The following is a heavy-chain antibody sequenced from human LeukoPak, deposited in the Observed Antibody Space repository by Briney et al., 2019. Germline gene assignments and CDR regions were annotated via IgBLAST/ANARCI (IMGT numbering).Heavy chain of an antibody. D-gene: IGHD1-1*01. CDR2: IGSSGRDI. Sequence: GGPLTLSCAASGFTFRTYNMLCLPQAPGKGLEGVAFIGSSGRDIYYAHSLKGRFTRDRDNAKNSLYLQMNSLRAEATAVYYCARDSHVQLWETFDMWGQGTMATVSS. CDR1: GFTFRTYN. CDR3: ARDSHVQLWETFDM. J-gene: IGHJ3*02. V-gene: IGHV3-21*01.